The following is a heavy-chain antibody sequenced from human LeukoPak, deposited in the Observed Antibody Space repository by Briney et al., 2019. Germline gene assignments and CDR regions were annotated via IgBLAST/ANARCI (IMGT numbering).Heavy chain of an antibody. CDR3: ARVGYYYDSSGRDAFDI. CDR1: GYTFTGYY. J-gene: IGHJ3*02. V-gene: IGHV1-2*02. D-gene: IGHD3-22*01. CDR2: INPNSGGT. Sequence: ASVKVSCKASGYTFTGYYMHWVRQAPGQGLEWMGWINPNSGGTNYAQKFQGRVTMTRDTSISTAYMELSRLRSDDTAVYYCARVGYYYDSSGRDAFDIWGQGTMVTVSS.